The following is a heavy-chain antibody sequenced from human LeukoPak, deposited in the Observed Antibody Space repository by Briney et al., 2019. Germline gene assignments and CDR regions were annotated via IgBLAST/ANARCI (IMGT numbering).Heavy chain of an antibody. CDR3: ARGGAGTAAAGTGRFDY. CDR1: GFTFSSYW. V-gene: IGHV3-7*01. CDR2: VKQDGSEK. Sequence: PGGSLRLSCAASGFTFSSYWMNWVRQAPGKGLEWVANVKQDGSEKYYVDSVKGRFTISRDNAKNSLFLQMNGLRADDTAVYYCARGGAGTAAAGTGRFDYWAREPWSPSPQ. D-gene: IGHD6-13*01. J-gene: IGHJ4*02.